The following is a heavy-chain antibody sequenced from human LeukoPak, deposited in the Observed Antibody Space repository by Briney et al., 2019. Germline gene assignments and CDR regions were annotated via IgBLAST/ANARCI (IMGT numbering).Heavy chain of an antibody. CDR1: GGSISSYY. CDR3: ARGFRGDNFDY. V-gene: IGHV4-59*08. J-gene: IGHJ4*02. CDR2: IYYSGST. Sequence: SETLSLTCSVSGGSISSYYWSWIRQPPGKGLEWIGYIYYSGSTNYNPSLKSRVTISVDTSKNQFSLKLSSVTAADTAVYFCARGFRGDNFDYWGQGTLVTVSS. D-gene: IGHD7-27*01.